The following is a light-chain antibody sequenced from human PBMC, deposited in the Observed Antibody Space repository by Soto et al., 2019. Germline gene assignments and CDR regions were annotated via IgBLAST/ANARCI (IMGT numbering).Light chain of an antibody. CDR3: AAWDDSLNGPG. CDR2: SNN. CDR1: SSNIGSNT. Sequence: QSVLTQPPSASGTPWQRVTISCSGSSSNIGSNTVNWYQQLPGTAPKLLIYSNNQRPSGVPDRFSGSKSGTSASLAISGLQSEDEADYYCAAWDDSLNGPGFGGGTKLTVL. V-gene: IGLV1-44*01. J-gene: IGLJ3*02.